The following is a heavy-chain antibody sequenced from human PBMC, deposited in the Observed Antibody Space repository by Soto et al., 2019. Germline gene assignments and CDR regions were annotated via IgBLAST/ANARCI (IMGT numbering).Heavy chain of an antibody. J-gene: IGHJ4*02. CDR3: ASRSGAYPYYFGY. Sequence: HVQLVQSGTEVKKPGASVKVSCKVSGYTFTSYGMSWMRQAPGQGLEWMGWISTYNGNTNYAQNLQGRVSMTTDTSTITAYMERRSLRSDATAVYYCASRSGAYPYYFGYWGQGTLFTVSS. V-gene: IGHV1-18*01. CDR2: ISTYNGNT. D-gene: IGHD1-26*01. CDR1: GYTFTSYG.